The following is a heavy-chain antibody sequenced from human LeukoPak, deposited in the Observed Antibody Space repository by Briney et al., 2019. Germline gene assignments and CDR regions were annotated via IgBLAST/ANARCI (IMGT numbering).Heavy chain of an antibody. J-gene: IGHJ5*02. Sequence: GGPLRLSCAASGFTFTSYAMNWVRQAPGKGLEWVSSISSSSSYIYYADSVKGRFTISRDNAKNSLYLQMNSLRAEDTAVYYCWAYYDSSGYFPSNWFDPWGQGTLVTVSS. CDR1: GFTFTSYA. CDR2: ISSSSSYI. CDR3: WAYYDSSGYFPSNWFDP. D-gene: IGHD3-22*01. V-gene: IGHV3-21*01.